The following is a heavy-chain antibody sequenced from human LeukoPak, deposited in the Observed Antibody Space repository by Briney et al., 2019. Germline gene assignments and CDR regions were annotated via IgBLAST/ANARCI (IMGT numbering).Heavy chain of an antibody. J-gene: IGHJ1*01. CDR3: ARGLVGLGYSQYFQH. CDR1: GGSFSGYY. CDR2: INHSGST. Sequence: SETLSLTCALYGGSFSGYYGSGIPHPRGKGLEGRGEINHSGSTNYNPSLKRRVTISVDTSKNQFSLKLSSVTAADTAVYYCARGLVGLGYSQYFQHWGQGTLVTVSS. V-gene: IGHV4-34*01. D-gene: IGHD2-15*01.